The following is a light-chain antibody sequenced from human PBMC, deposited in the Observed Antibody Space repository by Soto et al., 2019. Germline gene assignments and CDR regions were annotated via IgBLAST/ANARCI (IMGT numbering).Light chain of an antibody. V-gene: IGKV3D-20*02. J-gene: IGKJ1*01. Sequence: EIVLTQSPGTLSLSPGERATLSCGASQTVTSNYLAWYQQKPGQAPRLLIFGASIRVTGIPDRFIGSGSGTDFTLTISSLEPEDFAVYYCQQRTSWPPWTFGQGTKVDI. CDR3: QQRTSWPPWT. CDR1: QTVTSNY. CDR2: GAS.